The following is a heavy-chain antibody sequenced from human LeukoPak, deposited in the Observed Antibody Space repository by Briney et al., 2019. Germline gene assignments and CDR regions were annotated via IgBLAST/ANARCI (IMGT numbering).Heavy chain of an antibody. Sequence: PGGSLRLSCAASGFTFSSYGMHWVRQAPGKGLEWVAVIWYDGSNKYYVDSVKGRFTISRDNSKNTLYLQMNSLRAEDTAVYYCAKEDGYYYDSSGYSYFDYWGQGTLVTVSS. CDR1: GFTFSSYG. CDR3: AKEDGYYYDSSGYSYFDY. J-gene: IGHJ4*02. D-gene: IGHD3-22*01. V-gene: IGHV3-33*06. CDR2: IWYDGSNK.